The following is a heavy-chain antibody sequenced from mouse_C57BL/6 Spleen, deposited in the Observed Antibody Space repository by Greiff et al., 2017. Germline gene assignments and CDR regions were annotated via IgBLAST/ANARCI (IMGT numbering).Heavy chain of an antibody. CDR3: ARSPFITTVVAFHWYFDV. Sequence: EVKLVESEGGLVQPGSSMKLSCTASGFTFSDYYMAWVRQVPEKGLEWVANINYDGSSTYYLDSLKSRFIISRDNAKNILYLQMSSLKSEDTATYYCARSPFITTVVAFHWYFDVWGTGTTVTVSS. CDR1: GFTFSDYY. J-gene: IGHJ1*03. CDR2: INYDGSST. V-gene: IGHV5-16*01. D-gene: IGHD1-1*01.